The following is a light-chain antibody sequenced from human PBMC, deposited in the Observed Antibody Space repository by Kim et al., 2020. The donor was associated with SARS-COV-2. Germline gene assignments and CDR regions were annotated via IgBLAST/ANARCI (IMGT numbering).Light chain of an antibody. V-gene: IGKV1-5*03. CDR3: QQYNSYPLT. Sequence: DIQMTQSPSTLSAFVGDRVTISCRASQSISSWLAWYQQKPGKAPNLLIYESSSLESGVPSRFSGSGSGTEFTLPISSLQPDDFATYYCQQYNSYPLTFGGGTKVDIK. CDR1: QSISSW. J-gene: IGKJ4*01. CDR2: ESS.